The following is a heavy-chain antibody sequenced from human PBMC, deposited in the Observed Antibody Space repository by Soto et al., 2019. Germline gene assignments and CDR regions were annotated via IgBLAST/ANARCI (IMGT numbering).Heavy chain of an antibody. V-gene: IGHV4-61*01. D-gene: IGHD6-13*01. CDR2: IYYTGSA. CDR1: GPTVTAGPYF. CDR3: GSIAASADYYGMDV. J-gene: IGHJ6*02. Sequence: PSDPLSLTCTDAGPTVTAGPYFRTWMRQPPGKGLEWIGQIYYTGSADYNPSLKSRVTLSIDTPKNQFSLKLSSVTAADTAVYFCGSIAASADYYGMDVWGQGTTVT.